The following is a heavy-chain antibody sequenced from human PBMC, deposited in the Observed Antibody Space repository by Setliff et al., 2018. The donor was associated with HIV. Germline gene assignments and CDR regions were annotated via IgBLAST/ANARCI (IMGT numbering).Heavy chain of an antibody. V-gene: IGHV4-4*07. Sequence: SETLSLTCTVSGGSISSYYGSWIRQSAGKGLEWIGRIYSSGSTNYNPSLKSRVTMSVDTSRNQFSLRLSSVTAADTAVYYCAREVRVVLPAAASGNYYYYYMDVWGKGTTVTVSS. CDR2: IYSSGST. CDR3: AREVRVVLPAAASGNYYYYYMDV. J-gene: IGHJ6*03. CDR1: GGSISSYY. D-gene: IGHD2-2*01.